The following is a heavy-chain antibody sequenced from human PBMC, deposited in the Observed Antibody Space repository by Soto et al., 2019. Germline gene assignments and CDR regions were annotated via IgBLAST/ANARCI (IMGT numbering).Heavy chain of an antibody. CDR1: GFTFSSYS. J-gene: IGHJ6*02. CDR2: ISSSSSYI. V-gene: IGHV3-21*01. Sequence: GGSLRLSCAASGFTFSSYSMNWVRQAPGKGLEWVSSISSSSSYIYYADSAKGRFTISRDNAKNSLYLQMNSLRAEATAVYYCARVQPKGPLGMDVWGQGTTVTVSS. CDR3: ARVQPKGPLGMDV.